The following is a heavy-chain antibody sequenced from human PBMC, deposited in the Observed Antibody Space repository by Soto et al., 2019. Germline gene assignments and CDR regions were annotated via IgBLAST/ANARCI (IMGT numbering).Heavy chain of an antibody. CDR2: IIPIFGTA. CDR1: GGTFSSYA. J-gene: IGHJ6*02. V-gene: IGHV1-69*13. D-gene: IGHD7-27*01. Sequence: GASVKVSCKASGGTFSSYAISWVRQAPGQGLEWMGGIIPIFGTANYAQKFQGRVTITADESTSTAYMELSSLRSEDTAVYYCARELGSERYYDGMEVWGQGTTVTVSS. CDR3: ARELGSERYYDGMEV.